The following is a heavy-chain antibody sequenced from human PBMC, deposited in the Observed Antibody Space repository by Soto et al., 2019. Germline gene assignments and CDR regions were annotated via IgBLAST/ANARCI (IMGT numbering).Heavy chain of an antibody. Sequence: EVQLVESGGGLIQPGGSLRLSCAASGLTVSSNYMSWVRQAPGKGLEWVSVIYSGGSTYDEDSVKGRLTISRDNSKNTLYLQMNSRRAEDTAVYYFARAPGWAIWGQGTLVTVSS. D-gene: IGHD1-26*01. CDR2: IYSGGST. CDR3: ARAPGWAI. CDR1: GLTVSSNY. J-gene: IGHJ4*02. V-gene: IGHV3-53*01.